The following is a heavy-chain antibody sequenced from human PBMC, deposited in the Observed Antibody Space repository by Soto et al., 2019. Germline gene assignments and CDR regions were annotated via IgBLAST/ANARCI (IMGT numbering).Heavy chain of an antibody. CDR1: GYSFTRYG. D-gene: IGHD2-2*01. V-gene: IGHV1-18*01. Sequence: GPSVMVSGKASGYSFTRYGISWVRQAPGQGLEWMGWISTYNGNTNYAQKLQGRVTMTTDTSTSTAYMELRSLRSDDTAVYYCARAPAEIPDDWGQGTLVTVSS. CDR2: ISTYNGNT. CDR3: ARAPAEIPDD. J-gene: IGHJ4*02.